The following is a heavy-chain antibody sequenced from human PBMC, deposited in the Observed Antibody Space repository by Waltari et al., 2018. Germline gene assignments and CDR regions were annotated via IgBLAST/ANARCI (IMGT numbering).Heavy chain of an antibody. CDR3: AHRRNGNIAY. D-gene: IGHD2-21*01. Sequence: QITLKESGPALVKPKQTLTLTCTFSGFSLATSRVGVAWVRQTPQKALEGLAVIYWNDDEVYNPSLRSRLSIAKDTAMNRVVLTLTNVDPADTATYYCAHRRNGNIAYWGPGALVIVSS. CDR2: IYWNDDE. V-gene: IGHV2-5*01. J-gene: IGHJ4*02. CDR1: GFSLATSRVG.